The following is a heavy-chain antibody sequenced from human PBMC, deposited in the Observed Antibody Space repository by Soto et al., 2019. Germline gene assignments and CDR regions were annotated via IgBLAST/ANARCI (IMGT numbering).Heavy chain of an antibody. J-gene: IGHJ4*02. CDR1: GYTFTSYY. CDR3: AREGYSSHWYGVESDY. D-gene: IGHD6-13*01. Sequence: QVQLVQSGAEVKKPGASVKVSYKASGYTFTSYYMHWVRQAPGQGLEWMGVINPSGGSTSYAQKFQGRVTMTRDTSTSTVYMERSSLRSEDTAVYYCAREGYSSHWYGVESDYWGQGTLVTVSS. CDR2: INPSGGST. V-gene: IGHV1-46*01.